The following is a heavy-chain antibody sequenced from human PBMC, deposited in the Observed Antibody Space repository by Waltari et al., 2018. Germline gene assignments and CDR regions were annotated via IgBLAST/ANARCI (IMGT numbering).Heavy chain of an antibody. D-gene: IGHD6-13*01. CDR1: GLTCSSYA. J-gene: IGHJ4*02. V-gene: IGHV3-23*01. Sequence: EVQLLESGGGLVQPGGSLRLSCAASGLTCSSYAMSWVRQASGKGLDWVSLISGSGGNTYYADSVKGRFTISRDNSKNTLYLQMNSLRVDDTAVYYCVIRSRAADGKGYFDYWGQGTQVTVSS. CDR3: VIRSRAADGKGYFDY. CDR2: ISGSGGNT.